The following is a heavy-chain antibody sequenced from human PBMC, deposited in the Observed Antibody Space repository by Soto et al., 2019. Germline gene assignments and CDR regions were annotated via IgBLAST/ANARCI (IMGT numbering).Heavy chain of an antibody. J-gene: IGHJ6*02. Sequence: SETLSLTCTVSGGSISSGGYYWSWIRQHPGKGLEWIGYIYYSGSTYYNPSLKSRVTISVDTSKNQFSLKLSSVTAADTAVYYCGGYYYYYGMDVWGQGTTVTVSS. V-gene: IGHV4-31*03. CDR2: IYYSGST. CDR1: GGSISSGGYY. CDR3: GGYYYYYGMDV.